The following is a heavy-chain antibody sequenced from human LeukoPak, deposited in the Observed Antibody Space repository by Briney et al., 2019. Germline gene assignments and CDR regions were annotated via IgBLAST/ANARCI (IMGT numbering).Heavy chain of an antibody. D-gene: IGHD6-6*01. CDR1: GYIFTNYW. J-gene: IGHJ4*02. CDR2: IFPGDSDM. CDR3: VRRLYSSSSFDS. V-gene: IGHV5-51*01. Sequence: GESLKISCKASGYIFTNYWIGWVRQMPGKGLEWMGIIFPGDSDMRYSPSFQGQVTMSADKSISTAYLQWSSLKASDTAMYYCVRRLYSSSSFDSWGQGTLVTVSS.